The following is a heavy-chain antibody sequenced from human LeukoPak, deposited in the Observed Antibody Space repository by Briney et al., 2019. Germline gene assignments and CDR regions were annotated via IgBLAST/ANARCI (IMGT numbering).Heavy chain of an antibody. D-gene: IGHD2-15*01. V-gene: IGHV3-48*04. CDR1: GFTFSSYN. CDR2: ISSSSSTI. CDR3: VRGGESTWS. Sequence: GGSLRLSCAASGFTFSSYNMNWVRQAPGKGLEWVSFISSSSSTIYYADSVKGRFTFSRDNAKNSLYLQMNSLRAEDTAVYYCVRGGESTWSWGQGTLVTVSS. J-gene: IGHJ5*02.